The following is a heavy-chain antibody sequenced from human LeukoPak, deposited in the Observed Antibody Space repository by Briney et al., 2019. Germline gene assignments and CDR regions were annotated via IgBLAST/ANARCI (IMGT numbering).Heavy chain of an antibody. CDR3: AKGPRTVRFGDRHKGIFDY. D-gene: IGHD3-10*01. J-gene: IGHJ4*02. V-gene: IGHV3-23*01. CDR2: ISGSGGYT. Sequence: PGGSLRLSCGASGFTFSSYGMSWVRQAPGKGLEWVAGISGSGGYTYYADSVKGRFTISRDNSKNTLYLQMNSLRAEDTAVYYCAKGPRTVRFGDRHKGIFDYWGQGTLVTVSS. CDR1: GFTFSSYG.